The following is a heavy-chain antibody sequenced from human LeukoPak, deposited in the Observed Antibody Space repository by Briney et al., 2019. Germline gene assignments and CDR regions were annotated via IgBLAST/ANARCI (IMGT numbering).Heavy chain of an antibody. V-gene: IGHV4-59*08. CDR3: ATFTSTPPS. CDR2: IYYSGST. Sequence: SETLSLTCTVSGGSISSYYWSWIRQPPGKGLEWIEYIYYSGSTNYNPSLKSRVTISVDTSKNQFSLKLSSVTAADTAVYYCATFTSTPPSWGQGTLVTVSS. J-gene: IGHJ5*02. D-gene: IGHD2-2*01. CDR1: GGSISSYY.